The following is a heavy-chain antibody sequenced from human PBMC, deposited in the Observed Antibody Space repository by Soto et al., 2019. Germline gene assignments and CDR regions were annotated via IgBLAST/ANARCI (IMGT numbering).Heavy chain of an antibody. J-gene: IGHJ6*02. CDR2: ISWDGGST. Sequence: GICVAVGGCSFVDYTMHWVRQAPGKGLEWVSLISWDGGSTYYADSVKGRFTISRDNSKNSLYLQMNSLRTEDTALYYCAKAVGGSGAFYYYYYGMDVWGQGTTVTVSS. CDR3: AKAVGGSGAFYYYYYGMDV. D-gene: IGHD3-10*01. CDR1: GCSFVDYT. V-gene: IGHV3-43*01.